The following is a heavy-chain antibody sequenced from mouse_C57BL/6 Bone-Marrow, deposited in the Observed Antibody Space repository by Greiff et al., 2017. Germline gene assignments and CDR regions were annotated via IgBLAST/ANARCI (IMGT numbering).Heavy chain of an antibody. V-gene: IGHV5-12*01. CDR3: ARSYDWYFDV. J-gene: IGHJ1*03. CDR2: ISNGGGST. Sequence: EVQGVESGGGLVQPGGSLKLSCAASGFTFSDYYMYWVRQTPEKRLEWVAYISNGGGSTYYPDTVKGRFTISRDNAKNTLYLQMSRLKSEDTAMYYCARSYDWYFDVWGTGTTVTVSS. CDR1: GFTFSDYY.